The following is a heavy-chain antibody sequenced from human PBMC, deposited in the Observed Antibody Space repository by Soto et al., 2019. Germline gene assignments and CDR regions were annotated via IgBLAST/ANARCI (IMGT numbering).Heavy chain of an antibody. CDR3: AVPDYYDSGFDY. V-gene: IGHV3-30*09. CDR1: GFTFSSYA. CDR2: ISYDGSNK. Sequence: PGGSLRLSCAASGFTFSSYAMHWVRQAPGKGLEWVAVISYDGSNKYYADSVKGRFAISRDNSKNTLYLQMNSLRAEDTAVYYCAVPDYYDSGFDYWGQGTLVTVSS. D-gene: IGHD3-22*01. J-gene: IGHJ4*02.